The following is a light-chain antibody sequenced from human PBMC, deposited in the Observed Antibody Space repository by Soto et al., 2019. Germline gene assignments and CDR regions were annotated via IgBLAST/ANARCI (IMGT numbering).Light chain of an antibody. J-gene: IGKJ1*01. CDR1: QSVASNY. CDR2: AAS. CDR3: QQYGSAPWT. Sequence: EIVLTQSPGTLSLSPGERATLSCRASQSVASNYLAWYQQKPGQAPRLLIYAASGRATGIPDRFSGSGSGTAFTLTISRLEPEDCAVYYCQQYGSAPWTFGQGTKVEIK. V-gene: IGKV3-20*01.